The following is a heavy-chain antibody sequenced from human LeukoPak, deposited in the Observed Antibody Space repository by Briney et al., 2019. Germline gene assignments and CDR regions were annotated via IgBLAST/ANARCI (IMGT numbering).Heavy chain of an antibody. V-gene: IGHV4-39*07. Sequence: SETLSLTCTVSGGSISSSSYYWAWIRQPPGKGLEWIGSIYYSGNTYYKSSLKSRVTIAVDTSKNQFSLKLSSVTAADTAVYYCARKQQESYSRSFDYWGQGTLVTVSS. CDR3: ARKQQESYSRSFDY. D-gene: IGHD1-26*01. J-gene: IGHJ4*02. CDR2: IYYSGNT. CDR1: GGSISSSSYY.